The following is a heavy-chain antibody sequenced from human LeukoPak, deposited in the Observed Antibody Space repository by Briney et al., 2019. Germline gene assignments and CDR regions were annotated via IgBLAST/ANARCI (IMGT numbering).Heavy chain of an antibody. CDR3: ARGPPHKAGGHFDY. CDR1: GGSISSSSYY. J-gene: IGHJ4*02. D-gene: IGHD4-23*01. Sequence: PSETLSLTCTVSGGSISSSSYYRGWIRQPPGKGLEWIGSIYYSGSTYYNPSLKSRVTISVDTSKNQFSLKLSSVTAADTAVYYCARGPPHKAGGHFDYWGQGTLVTVSS. CDR2: IYYSGST. V-gene: IGHV4-39*07.